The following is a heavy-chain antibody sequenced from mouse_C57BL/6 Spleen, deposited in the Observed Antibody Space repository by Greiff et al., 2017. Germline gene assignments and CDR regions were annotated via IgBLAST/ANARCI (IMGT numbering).Heavy chain of an antibody. J-gene: IGHJ3*01. CDR3: TRVYYYGSSYVPWFAY. CDR1: GYTFTSYW. D-gene: IGHD1-1*01. CDR2: IYPGNSDT. V-gene: IGHV1-5*01. Sequence: EVQLQQSGTVLARPGASVKMSCKTSGYTFTSYWMHWVKQRPGQGLEWIGAIYPGNSDTSYNQKFKGKAKLTAVTSASTAYMELSSLTNEDSAVYYCTRVYYYGSSYVPWFAYWGQGTLVTVSA.